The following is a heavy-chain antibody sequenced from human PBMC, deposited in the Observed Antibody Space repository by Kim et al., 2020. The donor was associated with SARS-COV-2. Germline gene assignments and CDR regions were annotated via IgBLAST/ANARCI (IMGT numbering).Heavy chain of an antibody. CDR1: GYTFTSYG. CDR3: ARRDERDYDSSGYYGGYYYYGMDV. CDR2: ISAYNGNT. V-gene: IGHV1-18*01. Sequence: ASVKVSCKASGYTFTSYGISWVRQAPGQGLEWMGWISAYNGNTNYAQKLQGRVTMTTDTSTSTAYMELRSLRSDDTAVYYCARRDERDYDSSGYYGGYYYYGMDVWGQGTTVTVSS. J-gene: IGHJ6*02. D-gene: IGHD3-22*01.